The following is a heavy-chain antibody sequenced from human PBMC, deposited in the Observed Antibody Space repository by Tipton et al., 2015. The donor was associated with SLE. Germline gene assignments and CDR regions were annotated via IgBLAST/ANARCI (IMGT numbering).Heavy chain of an antibody. CDR2: INSDGSRT. Sequence: GSLRLSCAASGFTFSSYWMHWVRQAPGKGLVWVSRINSDGSRTSYADSVKGRFTISRDNAKNSLYLQMNSLRAEDTAVYYCAREPNSSGWYGGAFDIWGQGTMVTVSS. V-gene: IGHV3-74*01. D-gene: IGHD6-19*01. J-gene: IGHJ3*02. CDR1: GFTFSSYW. CDR3: AREPNSSGWYGGAFDI.